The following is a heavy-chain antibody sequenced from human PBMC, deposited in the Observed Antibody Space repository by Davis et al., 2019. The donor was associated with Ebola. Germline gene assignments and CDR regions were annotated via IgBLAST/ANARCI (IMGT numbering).Heavy chain of an antibody. D-gene: IGHD1-26*01. CDR2: INPSGGST. Sequence: AASVKVSCKASGYTFSSYYMHWVRQAPGQGLEWMGIINPSGGSTSNAQKFQGRLTMTRDTSTSTVYMELRSLRSEDTAVYYCASGYGGSFLFDYWGQGTQVTVSS. CDR1: GYTFSSYY. J-gene: IGHJ4*02. V-gene: IGHV1-46*01. CDR3: ASGYGGSFLFDY.